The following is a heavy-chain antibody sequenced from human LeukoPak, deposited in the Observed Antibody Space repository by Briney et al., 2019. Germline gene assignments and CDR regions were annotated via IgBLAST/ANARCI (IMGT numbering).Heavy chain of an antibody. CDR3: ARHDYSNYPSFDY. J-gene: IGHJ4*02. D-gene: IGHD4-11*01. Sequence: SEALSLTCTVSGGSISSYYWSWIRQPPGKGQGWIGYIYYSGSTNYNPSLKSRVTISVDTSKNQFSLRLSSVTAADTAVYFCARHDYSNYPSFDYWGQRTLVTVSS. CDR1: GGSISSYY. V-gene: IGHV4-59*08. CDR2: IYYSGST.